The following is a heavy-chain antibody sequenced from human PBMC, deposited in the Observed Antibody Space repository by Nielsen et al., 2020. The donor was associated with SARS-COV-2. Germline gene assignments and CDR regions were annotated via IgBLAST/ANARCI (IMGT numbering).Heavy chain of an antibody. Sequence: SETLSLTCTVSGGSISSYYWSWIRQPPGKGLEWIGYIYYSGSTYYNPSLKSRVTISVDPSKNQFSLNLRSVTAADTAVYYCARVGWLRSYYYYYGMDVWGQGTTVTVSS. V-gene: IGHV4-59*13. CDR3: ARVGWLRSYYYYYGMDV. CDR1: GGSISSYY. J-gene: IGHJ6*02. CDR2: IYYSGST. D-gene: IGHD5-12*01.